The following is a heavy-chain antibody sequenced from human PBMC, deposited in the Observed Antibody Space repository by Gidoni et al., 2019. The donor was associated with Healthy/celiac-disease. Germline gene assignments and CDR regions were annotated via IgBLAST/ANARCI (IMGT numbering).Heavy chain of an antibody. V-gene: IGHV3-21*06. D-gene: IGHD5-18*01. Sequence: EVQLVESGGGLVKPGGSLRPSCAPPGLPFSRYSMNWVRQAPGKGLEWVSSISSSSSYIYYADSVKCRFTISRDNAKNSLYLQMNSLRAEDTAVYYCARVLSEYSYGYLGYWGQGTLVTVSS. CDR3: ARVLSEYSYGYLGY. CDR1: GLPFSRYS. CDR2: ISSSSSYI. J-gene: IGHJ4*02.